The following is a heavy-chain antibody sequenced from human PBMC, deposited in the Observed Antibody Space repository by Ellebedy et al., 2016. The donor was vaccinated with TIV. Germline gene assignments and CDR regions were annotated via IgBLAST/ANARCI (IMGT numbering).Heavy chain of an antibody. CDR3: VSSRYHYYLGNTIFVY. Sequence: GESLKISCAASGFTFSGYAMSWVRQAPGKGLEWVSGFGVSGDSAYYADSVKGRCTTSRDNSKNTLYLQMNSLRVEDTAIYYCVSSRYHYYLGNTIFVYWGQGTLVTVSS. CDR1: GFTFSGYA. CDR2: FGVSGDSA. D-gene: IGHD3-10*01. V-gene: IGHV3-23*01. J-gene: IGHJ4*02.